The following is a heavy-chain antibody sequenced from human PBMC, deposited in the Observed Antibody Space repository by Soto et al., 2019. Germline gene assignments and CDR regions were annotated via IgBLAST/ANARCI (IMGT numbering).Heavy chain of an antibody. V-gene: IGHV1-69*12. J-gene: IGHJ6*02. D-gene: IGHD3-22*01. CDR1: GGTFSRNV. CDR2: IIPLSGTA. CDR3: ARASNTSAYYIPYGLDV. Sequence: QVQLVQSGAEVKKPGSSVKVSCKTSGGTFSRNVISWVRQAPGQGLEWMGGIIPLSGTANYAQQFQGRVAITADESTITAYMELNSLRSEDAAVYYCARASNTSAYYIPYGLDVWGPGTTVTVSS.